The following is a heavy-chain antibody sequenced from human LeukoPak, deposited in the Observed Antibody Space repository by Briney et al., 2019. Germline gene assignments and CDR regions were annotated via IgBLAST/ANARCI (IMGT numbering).Heavy chain of an antibody. J-gene: IGHJ4*02. CDR2: IYYSGST. Sequence: SQTLSLTCTVSGGSISSGGYYWSWIRQHPGKGLEWIGYIYYSGSTYYNPSLKSRVTISVDTSKNQFSLELSSVTAADTAVYYCARTNYGDYDTYYFDYWGQGTLVTVSS. D-gene: IGHD4-17*01. V-gene: IGHV4-31*03. CDR1: GGSISSGGYY. CDR3: ARTNYGDYDTYYFDY.